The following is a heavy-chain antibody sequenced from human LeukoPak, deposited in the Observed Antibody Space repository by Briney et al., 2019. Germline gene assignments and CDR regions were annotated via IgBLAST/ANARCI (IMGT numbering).Heavy chain of an antibody. V-gene: IGHV3-53*01. Sequence: GGSLRLSCAASGFTVSSNYMSWVRQAPGKGLEWVSVIYSGGSTYYADSVKGRFTISRDNSKNTLYLQMNSPRAEDTAVYYCARDPSESGYPDYWGQGTLVTVSS. CDR2: IYSGGST. CDR3: ARDPSESGYPDY. J-gene: IGHJ4*02. CDR1: GFTVSSNY. D-gene: IGHD3-3*01.